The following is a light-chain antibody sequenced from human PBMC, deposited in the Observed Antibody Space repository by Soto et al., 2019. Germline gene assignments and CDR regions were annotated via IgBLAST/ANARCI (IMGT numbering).Light chain of an antibody. J-gene: IGLJ2*01. CDR3: QVWDSSSDRDVV. V-gene: IGLV3-21*04. CDR2: YDS. Sequence: SYELTQPPSVSVAPGKTARNTCGGNNIGSKSVHWYQQKPGQAPVLVIYYDSDRPSGIPERFSGSNSGNTATLTISRVEAGDEADYYGQVWDSSSDRDVVFGGGTKLTVL. CDR1: NIGSKS.